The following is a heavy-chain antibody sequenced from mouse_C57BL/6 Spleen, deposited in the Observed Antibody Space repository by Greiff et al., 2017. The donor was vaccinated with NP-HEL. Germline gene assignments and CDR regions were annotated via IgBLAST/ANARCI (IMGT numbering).Heavy chain of an antibody. J-gene: IGHJ4*01. CDR2: ISSGGGYT. Sequence: DVQLVESGGDLVKPGGSLKLSCAASGFTFSSYGMSWVRQTPDKRLEWVATISSGGGYTYYPDSVKGRFTISRDNAKNTLYLQMSSLKSEDTAMYYCARPDYYGSSYGAMDYWGQGTSVTVAS. CDR1: GFTFSSYG. CDR3: ARPDYYGSSYGAMDY. V-gene: IGHV5-6*01. D-gene: IGHD1-1*01.